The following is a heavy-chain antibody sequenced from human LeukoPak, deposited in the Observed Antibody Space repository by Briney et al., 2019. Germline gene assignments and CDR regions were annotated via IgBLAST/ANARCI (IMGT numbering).Heavy chain of an antibody. J-gene: IGHJ6*03. CDR1: GGSISSSSYY. V-gene: IGHV4-39*07. D-gene: IGHD3-3*01. Sequence: PSETLSLTCTVSGGSISSSSYYWGWIRRPPGKGLEWIGSIYYSGSTYYNPSLKSRVTISVDTSKNQFSLKLSSVTAADTAVYYCARVPTRSALTIFGVVIVHYYYYMDVWGKGTTVTVSS. CDR2: IYYSGST. CDR3: ARVPTRSALTIFGVVIVHYYYYMDV.